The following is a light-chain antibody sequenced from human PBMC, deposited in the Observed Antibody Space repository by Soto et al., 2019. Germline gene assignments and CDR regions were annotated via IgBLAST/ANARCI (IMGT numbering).Light chain of an antibody. CDR3: QQYHNWPLT. CDR2: DAS. V-gene: IGKV3-15*01. Sequence: EIVMTQSPATLSVSPGERDTLSCRASQSVSSNLAWYQQKPGQAPRLLIYDASTRATGIPARFTGSGSGTEITLTISSLQSEDFAVYYCQQYHNWPLTFGGGTKVDIK. J-gene: IGKJ4*01. CDR1: QSVSSN.